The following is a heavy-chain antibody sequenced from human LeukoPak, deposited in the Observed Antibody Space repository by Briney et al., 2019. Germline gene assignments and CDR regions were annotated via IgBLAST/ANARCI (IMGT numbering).Heavy chain of an antibody. V-gene: IGHV3-33*08. CDR3: ARDWAGGYGDYVGY. D-gene: IGHD5-18*01. Sequence: PGGSLRPSCAASGFTFSSYAIHWVRQAPGKGLDWVAVIWYEGSKYYADSVKGRFTISRDNSKNTVYLQINSLRAEDTAIYYCARDWAGGYGDYVGYWGQGTLVTVSS. CDR1: GFTFSSYA. J-gene: IGHJ4*02. CDR2: IWYEGSK.